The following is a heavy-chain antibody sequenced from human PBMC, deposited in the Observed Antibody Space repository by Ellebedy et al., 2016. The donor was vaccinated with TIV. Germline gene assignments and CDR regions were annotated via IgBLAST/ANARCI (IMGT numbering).Heavy chain of an antibody. CDR3: ARGGGDYGDYEYYFDY. D-gene: IGHD4-17*01. CDR1: GFTFSTYS. Sequence: GESLKISCAASGFTFSTYSMNWVRQAPGKGLEWVSYISSSSSTIYYADSVKGRFTISRDNAKNSLYLQMNSLRAEDTAVYYCARGGGDYGDYEYYFDYWGQGTLVTVSS. CDR2: ISSSSSTI. J-gene: IGHJ4*02. V-gene: IGHV3-48*04.